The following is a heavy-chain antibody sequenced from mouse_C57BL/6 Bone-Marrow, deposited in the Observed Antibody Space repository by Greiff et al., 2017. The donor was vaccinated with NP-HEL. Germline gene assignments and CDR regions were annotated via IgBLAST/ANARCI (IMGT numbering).Heavy chain of an antibody. V-gene: IGHV5-9-1*02. J-gene: IGHJ4*01. CDR1: GFTFSSYA. D-gene: IGHD1-1*01. Sequence: EVQRVESGEGLVKPGGSLKLSCAASGFTFSSYAMSWVRQTPEKRLEWVAYISSGGDYIYYADTVKGRFTISRDNARNTLYLQMSSLKSEDTAMYYCTRARLGYYGRGNLMDYWGQGTSVTVSS. CDR3: TRARLGYYGRGNLMDY. CDR2: ISSGGDYI.